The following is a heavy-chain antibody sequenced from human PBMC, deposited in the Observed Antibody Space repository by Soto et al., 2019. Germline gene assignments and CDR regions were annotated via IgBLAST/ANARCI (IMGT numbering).Heavy chain of an antibody. V-gene: IGHV3-23*01. J-gene: IGHJ6*03. CDR3: AKGSTYYYYNMEA. Sequence: EVQLLESGGGLGHPGGSLRLSCTTSGLTFSSFSMTWVRQAPGKGLERVSSISGNGCSKYYAESVKGRFTISRDNSENKLTLQMNTLTAEDTAIYYCAKGSTYYYYNMEAWGKGTTVVVSS. D-gene: IGHD3-10*01. CDR2: ISGNGCSK. CDR1: GLTFSSFS.